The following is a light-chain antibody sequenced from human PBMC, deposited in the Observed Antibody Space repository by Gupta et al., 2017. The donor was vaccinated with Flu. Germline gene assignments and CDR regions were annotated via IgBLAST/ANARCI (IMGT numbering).Light chain of an antibody. Sequence: ISCRSSQCLVYSDGNTYVHWIQQRPGRSPRRLSYLVTNRESGVPERFSGSMSGPDFTLRRSRVEAGGVGIYYGMQGAHWPWAFRQGTKLEIK. CDR3: MQGAHWPWA. CDR1: QCLVYSDGNTY. J-gene: IGKJ1*01. V-gene: IGKV2-30*01. CDR2: LVT.